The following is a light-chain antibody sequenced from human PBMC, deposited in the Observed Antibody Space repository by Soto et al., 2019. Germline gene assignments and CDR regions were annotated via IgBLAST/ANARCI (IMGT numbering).Light chain of an antibody. CDR3: QQYGASTLT. J-gene: IGKJ4*01. CDR1: QSVSSDY. V-gene: IGKV3-20*01. Sequence: EIVLTHSPGTLSLSPGDRATLSCRASQSVSSDYVAWYQQKPGQTPNVLIYRSSIRATGIPDRFSGSGSGTDFTLTISRLEPEAFAVYYCQQYGASTLTVGGGTKVEIK. CDR2: RSS.